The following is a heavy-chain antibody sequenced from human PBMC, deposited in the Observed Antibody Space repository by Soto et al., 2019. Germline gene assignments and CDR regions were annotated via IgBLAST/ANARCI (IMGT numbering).Heavy chain of an antibody. D-gene: IGHD3-3*01. J-gene: IGHJ4*02. CDR3: AKDPRALRFLEWDLGGFDY. V-gene: IGHV3-30*18. Sequence: GGSLRLSCAASGFTFSSYGMHWVRQAPGKGLEWVAVISYDGSNKYYADSVKGRFTISRDNSKNTLYLQMNSLRAEDTAVYYCAKDPRALRFLEWDLGGFDYWGQGTLVTVSS. CDR2: ISYDGSNK. CDR1: GFTFSSYG.